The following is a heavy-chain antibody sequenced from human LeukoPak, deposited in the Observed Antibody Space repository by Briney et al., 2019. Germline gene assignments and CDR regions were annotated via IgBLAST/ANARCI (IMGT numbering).Heavy chain of an antibody. CDR1: GGSFSGYY. CDR3: ARVHYGNWFDP. CDR2: INHSGST. V-gene: IGHV4-34*01. Sequence: PSETLSLTCAVHGGSFSGYYWSWIRQPPGKGLEWIGEINHSGSTNYNPSLKSRVTISVDTSKNQFSLKLSSVTAADTAVYYCARVHYGNWFDPWGQGTLVTVSS. J-gene: IGHJ5*02. D-gene: IGHD3-16*01.